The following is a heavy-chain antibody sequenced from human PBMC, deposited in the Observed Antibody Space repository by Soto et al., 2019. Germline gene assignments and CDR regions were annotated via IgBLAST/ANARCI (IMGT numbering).Heavy chain of an antibody. D-gene: IGHD3-22*01. V-gene: IGHV3-64*04. CDR3: ARYYDSSGYFDSFDY. J-gene: IGHJ4*02. CDR1: GFTFSNYD. Sequence: GGSLRLSCAASGFTFSNYDMVWVRQAPGKGLEYISAITSHGHITYYADSVKGRFTISRDNAKNSLYLQMNSLRAEDTAVYYCARYYDSSGYFDSFDYWGQGTLVTVSS. CDR2: ITSHGHIT.